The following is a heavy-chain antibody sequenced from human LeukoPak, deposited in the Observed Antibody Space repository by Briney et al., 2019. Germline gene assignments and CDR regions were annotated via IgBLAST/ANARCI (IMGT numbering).Heavy chain of an antibody. CDR3: AIYYGSGSSFDY. Sequence: GESLRISCKGSGYSFTNYWISWVRQMPGKGLEWMGRIDPSDSYTNYSPSFQGHVTISADKSISTAYLQWSSLKASDTAMYYCAIYYGSGSSFDYWGQGTLVTVSS. V-gene: IGHV5-10-1*01. CDR2: IDPSDSYT. CDR1: GYSFTNYW. D-gene: IGHD3-10*01. J-gene: IGHJ4*02.